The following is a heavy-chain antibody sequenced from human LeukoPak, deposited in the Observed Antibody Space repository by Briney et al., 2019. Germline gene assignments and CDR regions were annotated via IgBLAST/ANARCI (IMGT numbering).Heavy chain of an antibody. CDR1: GGSFSGYY. Sequence: SETLSLTCAVYGGSFSGYYWSWIRQPPGKGLEWIGEINHSGSTNYNPSLKSRVTISVDTSKNQFSLKLSSVTAADTAVCYCATRTSSTSPAGFDYWGQGTLVTVSS. CDR3: ATRTSSTSPAGFDY. J-gene: IGHJ4*02. V-gene: IGHV4-34*01. D-gene: IGHD2-2*01. CDR2: INHSGST.